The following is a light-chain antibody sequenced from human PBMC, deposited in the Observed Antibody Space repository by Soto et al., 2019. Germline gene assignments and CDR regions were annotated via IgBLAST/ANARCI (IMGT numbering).Light chain of an antibody. V-gene: IGLV2-8*01. J-gene: IGLJ1*01. CDR2: DVS. Sequence: QSALTQPPSASGSPGQSVTISCTGTSSDVGRYDYVSWYQHHPGKAPKLIIYDVSHRPSGVPDRFSGSKSGNTASLTVSGLQAEDEADYYCNSYADSDTYVFGTDTQLTVL. CDR3: NSYADSDTYV. CDR1: SSDVGRYDY.